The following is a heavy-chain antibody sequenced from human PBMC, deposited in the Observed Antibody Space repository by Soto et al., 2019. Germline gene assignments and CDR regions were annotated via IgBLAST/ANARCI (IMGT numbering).Heavy chain of an antibody. V-gene: IGHV3-30*18. D-gene: IGHD6-19*01. J-gene: IGHJ4*02. CDR3: AKSWKVGSGWYYFDD. CDR2: ISYDGSNK. Sequence: GGSLRLSCAASGFTFSSYGMHWVRQAPGKGLEWVAVISYDGSNKYYADSVKGRFTISRDNSKNTLYLQMNSLRAEDTAVYYCAKSWKVGSGWYYFDDWGQGTLVTVSS. CDR1: GFTFSSYG.